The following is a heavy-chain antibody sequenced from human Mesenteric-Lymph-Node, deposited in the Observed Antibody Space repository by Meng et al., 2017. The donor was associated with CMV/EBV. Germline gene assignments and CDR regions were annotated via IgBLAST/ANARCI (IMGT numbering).Heavy chain of an antibody. CDR3: AGLVGYYDQVDY. J-gene: IGHJ4*02. Sequence: CQASGGTVNRDAINGVRQAPGQGLGWMGGIMPIFGAVNYAQNFQGRLTITADESTSTAYMEMSSLRSEDTAVYYCAGLVGYYDQVDYWGQGTLVTVSS. D-gene: IGHD3-22*01. CDR2: IMPIFGAV. CDR1: GGTVNRDA. V-gene: IGHV1-69*01.